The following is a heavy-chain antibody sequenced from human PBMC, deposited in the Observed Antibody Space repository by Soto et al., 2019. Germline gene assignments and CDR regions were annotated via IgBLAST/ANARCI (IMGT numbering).Heavy chain of an antibody. CDR2: TIPLFGKA. V-gene: IGHV1-69*12. CDR1: GDTFRRHA. CDR3: ARIGSREGGDFGH. D-gene: IGHD1-26*01. J-gene: IGHJ4*02. Sequence: QVQLVQSGTEVKKPESSVKVSCKTSGDTFRRHAITWVRQAPGQGLEWMGGTIPLFGKANSAQKFQDRVTFTADESTSTAYMELTRLKSEDTAVYYCARIGSREGGDFGHWGQGTLVIVSS.